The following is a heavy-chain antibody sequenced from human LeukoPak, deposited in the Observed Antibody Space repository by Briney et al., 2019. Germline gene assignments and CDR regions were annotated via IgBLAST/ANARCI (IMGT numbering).Heavy chain of an antibody. J-gene: IGHJ4*02. D-gene: IGHD5-18*01. Sequence: PSETLFLTCTVSGVSISSHYRSWIRQPPGKGLEWIGYMFDNENTKDNPSLKSRITLSADTSKNQFSLRLSSVTAADTAVYYCATIKRGSIFGYFDFWGQGILVTVSS. CDR3: ATIKRGSIFGYFDF. V-gene: IGHV4-59*11. CDR2: MFDNENT. CDR1: GVSISSHY.